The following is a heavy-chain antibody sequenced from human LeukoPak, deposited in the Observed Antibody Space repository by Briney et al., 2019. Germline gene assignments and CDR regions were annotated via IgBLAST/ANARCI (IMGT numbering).Heavy chain of an antibody. CDR3: ARGPLGDPSDY. Sequence: SETLSLTCAVYGGSFSGYYWSWIRQPPGKGLEWIGEINHSGSTNYNPSLKSRVTISVDTSKNQFSLKLSSVTAADTAVYYCARGPLGDPSDYWGQGTLVTVSS. CDR2: INHSGST. J-gene: IGHJ4*02. V-gene: IGHV4-34*01. CDR1: GGSFSGYY.